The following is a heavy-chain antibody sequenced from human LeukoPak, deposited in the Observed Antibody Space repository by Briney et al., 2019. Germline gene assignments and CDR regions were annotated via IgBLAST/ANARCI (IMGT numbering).Heavy chain of an antibody. Sequence: KPSETVSRTCTVSGDSISTYQWSWIRQPPGKGLEWIGYISYSGGTMYNPSLRSRVTISIDTSKNQFSLKLSSVTAADTAVYYCARDSGWYPGYFDYWGPATLVTVSS. J-gene: IGHJ4*02. V-gene: IGHV4-59*01. CDR1: GDSISTYQ. CDR3: ARDSGWYPGYFDY. D-gene: IGHD6-19*01. CDR2: ISYSGGT.